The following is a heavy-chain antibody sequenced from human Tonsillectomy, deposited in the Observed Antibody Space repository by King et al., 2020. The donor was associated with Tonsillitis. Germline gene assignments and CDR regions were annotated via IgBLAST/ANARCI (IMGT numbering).Heavy chain of an antibody. Sequence: QLVQSGAEVKKPGASVKVSCKASGYTFANYGISWVRQAPGQGLEWMGWISAYTGNTHYAQKLQGRITLTTDTSTTTAYVELRSLKPDDTAVYYCVAHYLYYDPKGFDSWGQGTLVTVSS. J-gene: IGHJ4*02. CDR2: ISAYTGNT. V-gene: IGHV1-18*01. CDR1: GYTFANYG. D-gene: IGHD3-22*01. CDR3: VAHYLYYDPKGFDS.